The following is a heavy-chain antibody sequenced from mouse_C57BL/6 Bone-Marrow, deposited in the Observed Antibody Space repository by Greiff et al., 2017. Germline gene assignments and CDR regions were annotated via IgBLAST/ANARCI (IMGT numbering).Heavy chain of an antibody. CDR2: IYPRDGST. CDR3: ARRGNWEGYYARDY. V-gene: IGHV1-85*01. J-gene: IGHJ4*01. Sequence: VQRVESGPELVKPGASVKLSCKASGYTFTSYDINWVKQRPGQGLEWIGWIYPRDGSTKYNEKFKGKATLTVDTSSSTAYMELHSLTSEDSAVYFCARRGNWEGYYARDYWGQGTSVTVSA. CDR1: GYTFTSYD. D-gene: IGHD4-1*01.